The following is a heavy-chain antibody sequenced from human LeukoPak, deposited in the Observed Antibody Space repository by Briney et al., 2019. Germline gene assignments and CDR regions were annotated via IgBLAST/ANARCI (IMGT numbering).Heavy chain of an antibody. CDR2: IYHNGTR. CDR3: ATAPILRGEGGEHYKYGMDV. J-gene: IGHJ6*02. Sequence: PSGTLSLTCAVSVGSISSGNWWSWVRQSPGKGLEWIGEIYHNGTRNYNPSLKSRVTISADTFKNHFSLKLTSVTAADTAVYYCATAPILRGEGGEHYKYGMDVWGQGTTVTVSS. D-gene: IGHD2-2*02. V-gene: IGHV4-4*02. CDR1: VGSISSGNW.